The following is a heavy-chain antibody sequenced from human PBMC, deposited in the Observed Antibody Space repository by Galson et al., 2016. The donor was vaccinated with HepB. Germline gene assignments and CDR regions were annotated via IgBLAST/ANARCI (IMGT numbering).Heavy chain of an antibody. CDR3: TRDIERVGATLYFDY. CDR2: ISRSSSTI. D-gene: IGHD1-26*01. J-gene: IGHJ4*02. CDR1: GFTFSSHS. Sequence: SLRLSCAASGFTFSSHSMNWVRQAPGKGLKWVSHISRSSSTIYYADSVKGRFTTSRDNAHNSLYLQMDSLRAEDSAIYFCTRDIERVGATLYFDYWGRGTLVTVSS. V-gene: IGHV3-48*04.